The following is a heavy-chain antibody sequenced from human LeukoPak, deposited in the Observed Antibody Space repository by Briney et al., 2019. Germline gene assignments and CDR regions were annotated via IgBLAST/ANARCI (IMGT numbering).Heavy chain of an antibody. CDR1: GGSFSGYY. J-gene: IGHJ4*02. V-gene: IGHV4-34*01. CDR2: INHSGSI. CDR3: ARRGYDYVWGSYRYTGFDY. D-gene: IGHD3-16*02. Sequence: SETLSLTCAVYGGSFSGYYWSWIRQPPGKGLEWIGEINHSGSINYNPSLKSRVTISVDTSKNQFSLKLSSVTAADTAVYYCARRGYDYVWGSYRYTGFDYWGQGTLVTVSS.